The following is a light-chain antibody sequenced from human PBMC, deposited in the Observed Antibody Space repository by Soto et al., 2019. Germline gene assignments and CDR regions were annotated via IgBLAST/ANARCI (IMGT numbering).Light chain of an antibody. Sequence: DIQMTQSPSSLSASIGDRVTITSRASQSINTYLNWYQQRPGKAPELLIFAASTLQSGVPSRFSGRVSGTDFTLTISSLQPEDSATYYCQQTYTFGFTFRPVTTVDFK. CDR2: AAS. V-gene: IGKV1-39*01. CDR3: QQTYTFGFT. J-gene: IGKJ3*01. CDR1: QSINTY.